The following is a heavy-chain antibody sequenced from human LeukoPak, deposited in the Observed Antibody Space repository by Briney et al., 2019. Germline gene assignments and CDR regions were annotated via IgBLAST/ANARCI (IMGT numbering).Heavy chain of an antibody. CDR2: IYPGDSDT. D-gene: IGHD2-15*01. CDR3: ARQAVVVVAATPRRNAFDI. V-gene: IGHV5-51*01. CDR1: GYSFTSYW. J-gene: IGHJ3*02. Sequence: GESLKISCKGSGYSFTSYWIGWVRQMPGKGLEWMGIIYPGDSDTRYSPSFQGQVTISADKSISPAYLQWSSLKASDTAMYYCARQAVVVVAATPRRNAFDIWGQGTMVTVSS.